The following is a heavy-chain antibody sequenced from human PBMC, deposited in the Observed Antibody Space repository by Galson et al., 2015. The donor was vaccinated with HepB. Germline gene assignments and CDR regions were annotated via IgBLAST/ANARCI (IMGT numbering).Heavy chain of an antibody. Sequence: SLRLSCAASGFTFSSYTMSWVRQAPGKGLEWVSAISGSGGNTYYADSVKGRFTISRDNSKNSLYLQVNSLRAEDTAIYYCAKDGQWLVTTYFHHWGQGTLVTVSS. CDR2: ISGSGGNT. D-gene: IGHD6-19*01. J-gene: IGHJ1*01. V-gene: IGHV3-23*01. CDR3: AKDGQWLVTTYFHH. CDR1: GFTFSSYT.